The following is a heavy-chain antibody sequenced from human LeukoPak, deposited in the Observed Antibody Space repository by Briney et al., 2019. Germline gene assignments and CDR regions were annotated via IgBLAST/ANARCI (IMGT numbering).Heavy chain of an antibody. D-gene: IGHD1-26*01. CDR3: AKDLGATAPYYMGV. CDR2: IGHDGSHK. Sequence: GGSLRLSCAASGFAFRTYGIHWVRQAPGKGLEWVAFIGHDGSHKFYTASVKGRFTISRDNSKNTLLLQMISLRVEDTALYYCAKDLGATAPYYMGVWGRGTTVTV. V-gene: IGHV3-30*02. J-gene: IGHJ6*03. CDR1: GFAFRTYG.